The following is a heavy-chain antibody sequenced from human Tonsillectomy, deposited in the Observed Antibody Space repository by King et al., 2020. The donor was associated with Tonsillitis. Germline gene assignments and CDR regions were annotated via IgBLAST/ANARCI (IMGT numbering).Heavy chain of an antibody. CDR1: GFTFSSYG. D-gene: IGHD5-18*01. V-gene: IGHV3-30*18. CDR3: AKETRGYSFSWFEMDV. J-gene: IGHJ6*02. Sequence: VQLVESRGGVVQPGRSLRLSCAASGFTFSSYGMHWVRQAPGKGLEWVAVISYDGSNKYYADSVKGRFTISRDNSKNTLYLQMNSLRAEDTAVYYCAKETRGYSFSWFEMDVWGQGTTVTVSS. CDR2: ISYDGSNK.